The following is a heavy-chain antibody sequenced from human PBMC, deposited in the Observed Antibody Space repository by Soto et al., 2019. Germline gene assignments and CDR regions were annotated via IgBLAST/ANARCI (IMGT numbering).Heavy chain of an antibody. CDR3: SRVSDSHDTSEY. V-gene: IGHV3-7*04. CDR1: GFTFSSYW. Sequence: ESGGGLVQPGGSLRLSCAASGFTFSSYWMSWVRQSPGKGLEWVANIEHGGNAKNYLDSVRGRFTVSRDNAKNSLHLQMNSLTAEDSAVYYCSRVSDSHDTSEYWGRGTLVTVSS. D-gene: IGHD1-1*01. J-gene: IGHJ4*02. CDR2: IEHGGNAK.